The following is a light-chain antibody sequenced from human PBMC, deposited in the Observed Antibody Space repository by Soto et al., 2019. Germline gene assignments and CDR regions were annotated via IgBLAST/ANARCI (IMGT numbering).Light chain of an antibody. V-gene: IGKV1-5*03. Sequence: PQPPSPLPAAIEDRATITRWASQSINGWLAWYQQKPGQAPNLLIYKASTLESGVPSRFSGSGSGTEFTLTVSSLQPDDFATYYSHQYHNFPRTFGQGAKVHI. CDR3: HQYHNFPRT. J-gene: IGKJ1*01. CDR2: KAS. CDR1: QSINGW.